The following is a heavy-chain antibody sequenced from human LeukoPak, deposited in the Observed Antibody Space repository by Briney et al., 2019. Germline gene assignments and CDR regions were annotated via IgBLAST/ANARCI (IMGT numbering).Heavy chain of an antibody. D-gene: IGHD6-13*01. CDR1: GGSISSGGYY. CDR2: IYYSGNT. V-gene: IGHV4-31*03. CDR3: ARAHSSSYYPFDY. J-gene: IGHJ4*02. Sequence: PSETLSLTCNVSGGSISSGGYYWSWIRQHPGKGLEWIGYIYYSGNTYYNPSLKSRVTISVDTSKNQFSLNLTSVTAADTAVYYCARAHSSSYYPFDYWGQGTLVTVSS.